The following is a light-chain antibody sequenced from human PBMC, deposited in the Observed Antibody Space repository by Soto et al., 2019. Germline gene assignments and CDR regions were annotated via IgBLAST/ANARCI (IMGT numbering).Light chain of an antibody. CDR3: QHLNNYPPFT. J-gene: IGKJ3*01. V-gene: IGKV3-20*01. Sequence: EIVLTQSPGTLSLSPGEGATLSCRASQSVGGTFLAWYQQKGGQAPRLLIHGASNRATGIPDRFSGSGSGTDFTLTISRLEPEDFAVYYCQHLNNYPPFTFGPGTKVDLE. CDR1: QSVGGTF. CDR2: GAS.